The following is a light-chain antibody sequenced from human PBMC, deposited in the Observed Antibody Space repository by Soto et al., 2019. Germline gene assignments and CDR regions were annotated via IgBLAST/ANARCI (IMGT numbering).Light chain of an antibody. V-gene: IGKV1-39*01. CDR1: QSISSY. Sequence: DIQMTQSPSSLSASVGDRVTITCRASQSISSYLNWYQQKPGKAPQLLIYAASSLQSGVPSRFSGSGSGTEFTLTISSLQPEDFATYYCQQSYSTPGTCGPGTKVDIK. CDR2: AAS. CDR3: QQSYSTPGT. J-gene: IGKJ3*01.